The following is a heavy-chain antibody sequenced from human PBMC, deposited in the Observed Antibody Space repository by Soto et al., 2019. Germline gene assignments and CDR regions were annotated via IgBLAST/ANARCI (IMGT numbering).Heavy chain of an antibody. CDR2: IVPNVGTV. Sequence: SVKVSCKACGWTLSSFINYPIDWVLQAPGQGLEWMGGIVPNVGTVNYAQKFQGRVTVTADKSTGTAYMELSSLRSEDTALYYCARRDTSGFTRYFHKLGQGTVVTLSS. D-gene: IGHD3-3*01. CDR1: GWTLSSFINYP. J-gene: IGHJ4*03. V-gene: IGHV1-69*06. CDR3: ARRDTSGFTRYFHK.